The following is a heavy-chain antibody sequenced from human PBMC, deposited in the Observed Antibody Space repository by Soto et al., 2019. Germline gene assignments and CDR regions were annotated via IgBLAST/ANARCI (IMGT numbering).Heavy chain of an antibody. CDR1: GGTFSSYA. CDR3: ASDLNAREYSSSWPRMDV. Sequence: SVKVSCKASGGTFSSYAISWVRQAPGQGLEWMGGIIPIFGTANYAQKFQGRVTITADESTSTAYMELSSLRSEDTAVYYCASDLNAREYSSSWPRMDVWGQGTTVTVSS. CDR2: IIPIFGTA. V-gene: IGHV1-69*13. D-gene: IGHD6-13*01. J-gene: IGHJ6*02.